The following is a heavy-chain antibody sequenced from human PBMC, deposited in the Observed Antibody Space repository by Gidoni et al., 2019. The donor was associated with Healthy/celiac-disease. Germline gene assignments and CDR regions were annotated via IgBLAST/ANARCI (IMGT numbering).Heavy chain of an antibody. Sequence: EVQVVESGGGLVQPGGSLRLSCAASVFTFSGYWLHWVRQDPEKGLVWVSRIDGDGSITTYADSVKGRVTISRDNAKNTVHLQMNSLRAEDTAVYYCARAWGGLYYFDYWGQGTLVTVSS. J-gene: IGHJ4*02. CDR2: IDGDGSIT. CDR3: ARAWGGLYYFDY. CDR1: VFTFSGYW. D-gene: IGHD3-16*01. V-gene: IGHV3-74*01.